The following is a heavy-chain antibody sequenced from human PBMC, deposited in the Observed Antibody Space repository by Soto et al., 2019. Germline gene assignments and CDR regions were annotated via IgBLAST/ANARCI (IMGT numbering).Heavy chain of an antibody. CDR2: IYASRAT. CDR1: GGSMVSFY. Sequence: VTLCLTWTVAGGSMVSFYWSGISQSQCGTLEWIGYIYASRATTYNPSLESRITMSVDIPNNEFSLDLTSVTAADTAVYYCAKTRLYANNEYHRDGFDVWGTGPAVT. J-gene: IGHJ3*01. V-gene: IGHV4-59*03. CDR3: AKTRLYANNEYHRDGFDV. D-gene: IGHD3-16*01.